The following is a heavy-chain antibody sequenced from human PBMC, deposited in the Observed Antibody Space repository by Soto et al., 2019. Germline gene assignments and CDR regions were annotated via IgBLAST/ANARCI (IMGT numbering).Heavy chain of an antibody. CDR2: INAGNGNT. J-gene: IGHJ6*02. V-gene: IGHV1-3*01. D-gene: IGHD1-1*01. CDR3: ARGWVQLERRDYYYYGMDV. Sequence: GASVKVSCKASGYTFTSYAMHWVRQAPGQRLEWMGWINAGNGNTKYSQKFQGRVTITRDTSASTAYMELSSLRSEDTAVYYCARGWVQLERRDYYYYGMDVWGQGTTVTVSS. CDR1: GYTFTSYA.